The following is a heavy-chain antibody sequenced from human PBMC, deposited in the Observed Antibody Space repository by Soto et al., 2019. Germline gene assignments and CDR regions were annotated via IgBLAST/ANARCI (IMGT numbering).Heavy chain of an antibody. Sequence: SGPTLVNPTETLTLTCTVSGLSLSNGKLGVSWIRQPPGKALEWLAHIFSSDDKSYSTSLRSRLTISKDTSRNQVVLTITNMDPGDTATYFCAHAGDYDLLTFDHWGPGTMVTVSS. V-gene: IGHV2-26*01. CDR2: IFSSDDK. CDR1: GLSLSNGKLG. J-gene: IGHJ4*02. CDR3: AHAGDYDLLTFDH. D-gene: IGHD4-17*01.